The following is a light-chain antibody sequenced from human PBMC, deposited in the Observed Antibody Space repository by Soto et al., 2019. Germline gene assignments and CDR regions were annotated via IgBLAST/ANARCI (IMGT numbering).Light chain of an antibody. J-gene: IGKJ4*02. CDR3: QRYANSSLT. CDR1: QSVSNSY. CDR2: DTS. V-gene: IGKV3-20*01. Sequence: ERLSSQCSGTQSQSTVQRATHSCKASQSVSNSYLAWYQHKPGQAPRLLLYDTSSRATGVPNRFSGSGSGTDFTLTINSLHSEDFGVYYCQRYANSSLTFGEGTMVDIK.